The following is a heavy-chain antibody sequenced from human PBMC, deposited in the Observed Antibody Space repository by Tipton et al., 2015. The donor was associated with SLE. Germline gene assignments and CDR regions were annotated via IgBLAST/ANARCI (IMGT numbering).Heavy chain of an antibody. J-gene: IGHJ5*02. V-gene: IGHV3-15*04. CDR1: GFTFTDAS. CDR3: ITVLRANWFDP. CDR2: IETKADGGTT. Sequence: GSLRLSCAASGFTFTDASMNWVRQAPGKGLEWVGRIETKADGGTTDYAAPVKGRFTISRDDSKNMVYLQMISLKTEDTAVYYCITVLRANWFDPWGQGTLVTVSS.